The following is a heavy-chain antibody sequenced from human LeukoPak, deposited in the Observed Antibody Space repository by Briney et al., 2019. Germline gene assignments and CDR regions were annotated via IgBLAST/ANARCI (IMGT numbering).Heavy chain of an antibody. Sequence: PGRSLRLSCAASGFTFSSYGMHWVRQAPGKGLEWVEVIWFDGSNKYYADSVKGRFTISRDNSKNTLYLQMNSLRAEDTAVYYCAKDQGEHGSGWSNFDYWGQGTLVTVSS. CDR3: AKDQGEHGSGWSNFDY. V-gene: IGHV3-33*06. J-gene: IGHJ4*02. CDR1: GFTFSSYG. CDR2: IWFDGSNK. D-gene: IGHD6-19*01.